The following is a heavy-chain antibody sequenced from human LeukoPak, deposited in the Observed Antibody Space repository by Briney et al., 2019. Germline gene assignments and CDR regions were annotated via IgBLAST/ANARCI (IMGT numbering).Heavy chain of an antibody. V-gene: IGHV3-23*01. Sequence: GESLRLSCAGSGFTLGSYAMSWVRDAPGKGLEWVSAISGNGYNTYYADSVKGRFTISSESSGNTLYLQMHNLRAEDTAVYYCAKGVRLWFAFYFDYWGQGTLVTVSS. CDR1: GFTLGSYA. CDR3: AKGVRLWFAFYFDY. D-gene: IGHD3-10*01. J-gene: IGHJ4*02. CDR2: ISGNGYNT.